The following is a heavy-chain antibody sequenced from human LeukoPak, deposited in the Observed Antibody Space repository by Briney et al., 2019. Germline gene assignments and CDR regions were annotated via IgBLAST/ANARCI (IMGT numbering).Heavy chain of an antibody. J-gene: IGHJ4*02. CDR3: ARGMTTVTTGAALIFGY. D-gene: IGHD4-17*01. Sequence: GASVKVSCKASGYTFTSYYMHRVRQAPGQGLEWMGIINPSGGSTSYAQKFQGRVTMTRDTSTSTVYMELSSLRSEDTAVYYCARGMTTVTTGAALIFGYWGQGTLVTVSS. CDR1: GYTFTSYY. V-gene: IGHV1-46*01. CDR2: INPSGGST.